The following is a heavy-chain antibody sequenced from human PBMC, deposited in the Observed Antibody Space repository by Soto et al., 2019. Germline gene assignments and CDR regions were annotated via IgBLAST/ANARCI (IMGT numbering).Heavy chain of an antibody. D-gene: IGHD2-2*01. CDR2: ISAYNGNT. CDR1: GYTFTSYG. V-gene: IGHV1-18*01. J-gene: IGHJ5*02. Sequence: QVQLVQSGAEVKKPGASVKVSCKASGYTFTSYGIIWVRQAPGQGLEWMGWISAYNGNTNYAQKLQGRVTMTTDTATSTAYMELRSLRSDDTAVYYCARDLREYQLLQGNWFDPWCQGTLVTVSS. CDR3: ARDLREYQLLQGNWFDP.